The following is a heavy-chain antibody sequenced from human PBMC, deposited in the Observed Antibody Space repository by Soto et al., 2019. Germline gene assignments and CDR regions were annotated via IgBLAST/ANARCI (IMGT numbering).Heavy chain of an antibody. CDR2: IYYSGST. CDR3: ARDTRYYDSSGYSAAPDY. D-gene: IGHD3-22*01. CDR1: GGSVSSGSYY. J-gene: IGHJ4*02. Sequence: QVQLQESGPGLVKPSETLSLTCTVSGGSVSSGSYYWSWIRQPPGKGLEWIGYIYYSGSTNYNPSLKSRVTISVDTSKNQFSLKLSSVTAADTAVYYCARDTRYYDSSGYSAAPDYWGQGTLVTVSS. V-gene: IGHV4-61*01.